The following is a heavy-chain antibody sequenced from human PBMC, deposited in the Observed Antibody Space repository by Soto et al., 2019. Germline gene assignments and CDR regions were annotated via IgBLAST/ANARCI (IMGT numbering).Heavy chain of an antibody. J-gene: IGHJ3*02. CDR1: GYPVTAYY. CDR2: INPATGAA. CDR3: ARGGGVGVAGSAAFDM. Sequence: QLHLVQSGAVVKKPGASVTVSCSASGYPVTAYYMHWVRQAPGRGLEWMGGINPATGAAKYTQTFHGRVTMTRDTSTSTVFKEPSGLTSEDTAVFYCARGGGVGVAGSAAFDMWGQGTLVTVSS. D-gene: IGHD3-3*01. V-gene: IGHV1-2*02.